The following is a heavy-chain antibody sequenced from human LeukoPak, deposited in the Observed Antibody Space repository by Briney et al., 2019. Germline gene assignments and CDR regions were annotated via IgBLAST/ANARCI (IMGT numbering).Heavy chain of an antibody. CDR3: AKLIRDVTIYDF. V-gene: IGHV3-7*01. D-gene: IGHD2-21*01. CDR1: GFTVSTNY. J-gene: IGHJ4*02. CDR2: INQDESAK. Sequence: GGSLRLSCAASGFTVSTNYMSWVRQAPGKGLEWVASINQDESAKRYADSVTGRFTVFRDNTKNSLFLQMTFLRVEDTAVYYCAKLIRDVTIYDFWGQGALVTVSS.